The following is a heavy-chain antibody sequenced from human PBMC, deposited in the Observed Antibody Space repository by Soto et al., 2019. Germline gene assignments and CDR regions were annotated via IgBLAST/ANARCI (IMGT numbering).Heavy chain of an antibody. V-gene: IGHV2-5*02. D-gene: IGHD6-19*01. Sequence: SGPTLVNPTQTLTLTCTFSGFSLSTSGVGVGWIREPPGKALEWLALLYWDDDKRYSPSLKSRLTITKDTSKNQVVLTMTNMDPVDTATYYCAHRPIRASSGWFDYWGQGTLVTVSS. CDR1: GFSLSTSGVG. CDR3: AHRPIRASSGWFDY. J-gene: IGHJ4*02. CDR2: LYWDDDK.